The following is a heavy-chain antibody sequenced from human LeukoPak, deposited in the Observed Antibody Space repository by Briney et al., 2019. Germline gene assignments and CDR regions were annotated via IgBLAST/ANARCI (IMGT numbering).Heavy chain of an antibody. CDR3: ARDQGSSWFDY. CDR2: INSDGSST. V-gene: IGHV3-74*01. Sequence: GGSLRLSCAASGFTFSSYWMHWVRQAPGKGLVGVSRINSDGSSTIYADSVKGRFTISRDNAKNTLYLQMNSLRAEDTAVYYCARDQGSSWFDYWGQGTLVTVSS. CDR1: GFTFSSYW. J-gene: IGHJ4*02. D-gene: IGHD6-13*01.